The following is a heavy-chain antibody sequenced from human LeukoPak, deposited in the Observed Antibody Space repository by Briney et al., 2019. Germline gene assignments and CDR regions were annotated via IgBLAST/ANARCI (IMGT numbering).Heavy chain of an antibody. D-gene: IGHD3-22*01. CDR3: ARGSEVADSSGYSADAFDI. V-gene: IGHV4-39*07. Sequence: PSETLSLTCTVSSGSISSTNYYWGWIRQPPGKGLEWIGSIYYSGSTYYNPSLKSRVTISVDTSKNQFSLKLSSVTAADTAVYYCARGSEVADSSGYSADAFDIWGQGTMVTVSS. CDR2: IYYSGST. CDR1: SGSISSTNYY. J-gene: IGHJ3*02.